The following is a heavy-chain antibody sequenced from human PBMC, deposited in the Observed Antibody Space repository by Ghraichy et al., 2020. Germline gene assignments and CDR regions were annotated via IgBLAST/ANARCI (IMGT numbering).Heavy chain of an antibody. CDR1: GFTFSSYG. V-gene: IGHV3-30*18. CDR2: ISYDGSNK. J-gene: IGHJ4*02. CDR3: ANGFGSTYYYDSSGQDY. D-gene: IGHD3-22*01. Sequence: GGSLRLSCAASGFTFSSYGMHWVRQAPGKGLEWVAVISYDGSNKYYADSVKGRFTISRDNSKNTLYLQMNSLRAEDTAVYYCANGFGSTYYYDSSGQDYWGQGTLVTVSS.